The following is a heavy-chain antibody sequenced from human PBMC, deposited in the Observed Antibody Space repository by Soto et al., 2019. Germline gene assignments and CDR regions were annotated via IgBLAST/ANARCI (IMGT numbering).Heavy chain of an antibody. CDR1: GFTFSSYW. V-gene: IGHV3-74*01. D-gene: IGHD3-16*01. J-gene: IGHJ4*02. Sequence: EVQLVESGGGLVQPGGSLRLSCAASGFTFSSYWMHWVRQAPGKGLVWVSRINSDGSSTSYADSVKGRFTISRDNAKXXXXXXXXXXXXXXXXXXXXXXXXXXXGGFDCWGQGTLVTVSS. CDR3: XXXXXXXGGFDC. CDR2: INSDGSST.